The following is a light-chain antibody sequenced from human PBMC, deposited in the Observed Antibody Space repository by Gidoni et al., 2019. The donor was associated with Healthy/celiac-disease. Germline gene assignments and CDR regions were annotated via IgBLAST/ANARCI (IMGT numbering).Light chain of an antibody. CDR3: QQYGSSPEYT. V-gene: IGKV3-20*01. CDR2: GAS. J-gene: IGKJ2*01. CDR1: QSVSSSY. Sequence: ELVLTQSPGTLSLSPGERATLPCRASQSVSSSYLAWYQQKPVQAPRLLIYGASSRATGIPDRFSGSGSGTDFTLTISRLEPEDFAVYYCQQYGSSPEYTFGQGTKLEIK.